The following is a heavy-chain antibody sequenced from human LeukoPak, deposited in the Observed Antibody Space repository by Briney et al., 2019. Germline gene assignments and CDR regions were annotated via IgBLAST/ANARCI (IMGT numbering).Heavy chain of an antibody. CDR2: IYYSGST. D-gene: IGHD2-2*02. CDR1: GGSISSYY. V-gene: IGHV4-59*01. J-gene: IGHJ6*03. CDR3: ARVFDGIGYCSSTSCYTGHYYYMDV. Sequence: SETLPLTCTVSGGSISSYYWSWIRQPPGKGLEWIGYIYYSGSTNYNPSLKSRVTISVDTSKNQFSLKLSSVTAADTAVYYCARVFDGIGYCSSTSCYTGHYYYMDVWGKGTTVTVSS.